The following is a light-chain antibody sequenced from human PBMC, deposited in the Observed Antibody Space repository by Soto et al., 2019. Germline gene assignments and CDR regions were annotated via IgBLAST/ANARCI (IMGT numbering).Light chain of an antibody. CDR1: HDVCSC. CDR3: QQANGDPWT. CDR2: GAS. V-gene: IGKV1-12*02. J-gene: IGKJ1*01. Sequence: DSQMSQSPSSVSASVGDRVTISCRASHDVCSCLAWYQQKPGKAPNLLIYGASTLQSGVPSRFSGSGSGTDFTLTISSLPPEDLATYHCQQANGDPWTFGQGTKVEIK.